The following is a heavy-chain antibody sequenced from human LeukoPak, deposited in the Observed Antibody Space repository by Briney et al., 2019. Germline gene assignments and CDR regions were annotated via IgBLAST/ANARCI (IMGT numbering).Heavy chain of an antibody. Sequence: SETLCLTCAVSGVSISSGGYYWSWNPQPTGKGLEWIGYMYHRGRTYSNPSFRDGVSISVDRSKNQFSPKLSSVSSANTAMYYCAIDLGEYGWFDPWGKGTLVPVSS. V-gene: IGHV4-30-2*01. CDR3: AIDLGEYGWFDP. CDR1: GVSISSGGYY. J-gene: IGHJ5*02. CDR2: MYHRGRT. D-gene: IGHD2-2*01.